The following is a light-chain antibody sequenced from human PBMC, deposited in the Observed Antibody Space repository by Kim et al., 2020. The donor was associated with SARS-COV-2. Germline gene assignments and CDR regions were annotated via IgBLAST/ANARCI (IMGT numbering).Light chain of an antibody. J-gene: IGLJ3*02. Sequence: QTVVTQEPSLTVSLGGSVTLTCASSTGAVTSGYLPNWFQQKPGQAPKTLISNTNNKHSWTPARFSGSLLGGKAALTLSGVQPEDEAEYDCLLNSGGAWVFGGGTQLTVL. CDR3: LLNSGGAWV. V-gene: IGLV7-43*01. CDR1: TGAVTSGYL. CDR2: NTN.